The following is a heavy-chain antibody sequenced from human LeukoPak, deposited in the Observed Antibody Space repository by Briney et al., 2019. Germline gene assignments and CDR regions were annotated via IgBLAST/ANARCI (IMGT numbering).Heavy chain of an antibody. CDR2: VHHTGRA. CDR3: AREPDA. Sequence: PSETLSLTCTVSGDSISGSNHHWGWIRQPPGKGLEWLGTVHHTGRAFYNPSLRGRTTVSVDTSKNQFSLKLTSVTAADTAVYYCAREPDAWGQGTLVTVSS. J-gene: IGHJ5*02. CDR1: GDSISGSNHH. V-gene: IGHV4-39*07.